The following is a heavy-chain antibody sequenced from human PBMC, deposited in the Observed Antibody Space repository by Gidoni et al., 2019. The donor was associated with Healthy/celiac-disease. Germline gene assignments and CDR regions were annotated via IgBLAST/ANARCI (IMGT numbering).Heavy chain of an antibody. CDR1: GFTFSSYG. CDR2: IGYDGSNK. CDR3: AREGGSLDY. Sequence: QVQLVESGGGVVQPGRSLSLSCAASGFTFSSYGMHWVRQAPGKGLEWVAVIGYDGSNKYYADSVKGRFTISRDNSKNTLYLQMNSLRAEDTAVYYCAREGGSLDYWGQGTLVTVSS. V-gene: IGHV3-33*01. J-gene: IGHJ4*02. D-gene: IGHD1-26*01.